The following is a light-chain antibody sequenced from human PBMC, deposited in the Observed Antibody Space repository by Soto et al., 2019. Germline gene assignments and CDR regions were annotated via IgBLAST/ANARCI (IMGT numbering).Light chain of an antibody. V-gene: IGLV2-23*02. CDR3: CSYAGSSTFV. J-gene: IGLJ2*01. Sequence: QSVLTQPASVSGSPGQSITISCTGTSSDVGSYNLVSWYQQHPGKAPKLMIYEISKRPSGVSNRVSGSKSGNTASLTISGLHAEYEGDYYCCSYAGSSTFVFGGGTKLSVL. CDR1: SSDVGSYNL. CDR2: EIS.